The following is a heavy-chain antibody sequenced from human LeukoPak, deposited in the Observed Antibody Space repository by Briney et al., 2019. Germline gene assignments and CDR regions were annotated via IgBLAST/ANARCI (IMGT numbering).Heavy chain of an antibody. Sequence: SETLSLTCAVYGGSFSGYYWSWIRQPPGKGLEWIGEINHSGSTNYNPSLKSRVTISVDTSKNQFSLKLSSVTVADTAVYYCARALMTTSSWFDPWGQGTLVTVSS. V-gene: IGHV4-34*01. CDR3: ARALMTTSSWFDP. D-gene: IGHD4-11*01. CDR1: GGSFSGYY. CDR2: INHSGST. J-gene: IGHJ5*02.